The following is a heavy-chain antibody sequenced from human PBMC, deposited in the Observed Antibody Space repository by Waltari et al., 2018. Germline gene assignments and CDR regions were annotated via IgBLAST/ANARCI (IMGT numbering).Heavy chain of an antibody. J-gene: IGHJ4*02. CDR1: GFNFRSYA. CDR3: AKDQRSSGWADYFDY. V-gene: IGHV3-23*01. CDR2: ISGSGGST. Sequence: EVQLLESGGGLVQPGGSLRLFCAASGFNFRSYAMSWVRQAPGKGLEWVSAISGSGGSTYYADSVKGRFTISRDNSKNTLYLQMNSLRAEDTAVYYCAKDQRSSGWADYFDYWGQGTLVTVSS. D-gene: IGHD6-19*01.